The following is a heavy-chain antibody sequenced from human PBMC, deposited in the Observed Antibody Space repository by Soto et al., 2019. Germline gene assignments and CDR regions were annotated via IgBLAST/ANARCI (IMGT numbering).Heavy chain of an antibody. CDR3: ARSGTMVRVIVGNWFDP. Sequence: EVQLVESGGGLVKPGGSLRLSCAASGFTFSSYSMNWVRQAPGKGLEWVSSISSSSSYIYYADSVKGRFTISRDNAKNSLYLQMNSLRAEDTAVYYCARSGTMVRVIVGNWFDPWGKGTLVTVSS. J-gene: IGHJ5*02. CDR1: GFTFSSYS. D-gene: IGHD3-10*01. V-gene: IGHV3-21*01. CDR2: ISSSSSYI.